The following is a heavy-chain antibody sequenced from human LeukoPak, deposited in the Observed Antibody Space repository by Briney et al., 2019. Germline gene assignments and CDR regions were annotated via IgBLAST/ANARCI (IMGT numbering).Heavy chain of an antibody. D-gene: IGHD3-22*01. Sequence: QSGGSLRLSCAASGFTFSSYAMHWVRQAPGKGLEWVAVISYDGSNKYHADSVKGRFTISRDNSKNTLYLQMNSLRAEDTAVYYCARDLDYYDSSGGDAFDIWGQGTMVTVSS. CDR3: ARDLDYYDSSGGDAFDI. CDR2: ISYDGSNK. V-gene: IGHV3-30*01. CDR1: GFTFSSYA. J-gene: IGHJ3*02.